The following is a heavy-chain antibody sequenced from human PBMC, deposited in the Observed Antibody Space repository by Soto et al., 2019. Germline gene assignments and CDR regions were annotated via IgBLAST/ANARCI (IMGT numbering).Heavy chain of an antibody. V-gene: IGHV1-18*01. D-gene: IGHD3-3*01. Sequence: GASVKVSCKASGYTFTSYGISWVRQAPGQGLEWMGWISAHNGNTKYAQKIQGRVTMTTDTSTSTAYMELRSLRSEDTAVYYCASDVLYDFWGQGTKVTVSS. CDR1: GYTFTSYG. J-gene: IGHJ6*02. CDR3: ASDVLYDF. CDR2: ISAHNGNT.